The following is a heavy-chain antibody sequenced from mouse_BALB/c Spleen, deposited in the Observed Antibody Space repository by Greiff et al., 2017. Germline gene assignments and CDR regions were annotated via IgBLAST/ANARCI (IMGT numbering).Heavy chain of an antibody. Sequence: VQRVESGPGLVQPSQSLSITCTVSGFSLTSYGVHWVRQSPGKGLEWLGVIWSGGSTDYNAAFISRLSISKDNSKSQVFFKMNSLQANDTAIYYCARYGSSPYWYFDVWGAGTTVTVSS. J-gene: IGHJ1*01. V-gene: IGHV2-2*02. D-gene: IGHD1-1*01. CDR1: GFSLTSYG. CDR3: ARYGSSPYWYFDV. CDR2: IWSGGST.